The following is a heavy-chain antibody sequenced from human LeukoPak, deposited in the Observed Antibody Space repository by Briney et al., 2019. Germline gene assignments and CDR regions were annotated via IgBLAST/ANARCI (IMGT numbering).Heavy chain of an antibody. J-gene: IGHJ1*01. CDR1: GFTVSSNY. Sequence: PGGSLRLSCAASGFTVSSNYMSWVRQAPGKGLEWVANIKQDGSEKYYVDSVKGRFTISRDNAKNSLYLQMNSLRAEDTAVYYCARIGYYGSGSYWPLEYFQHWGQGTLVTVSS. CDR2: IKQDGSEK. V-gene: IGHV3-7*01. CDR3: ARIGYYGSGSYWPLEYFQH. D-gene: IGHD3-10*01.